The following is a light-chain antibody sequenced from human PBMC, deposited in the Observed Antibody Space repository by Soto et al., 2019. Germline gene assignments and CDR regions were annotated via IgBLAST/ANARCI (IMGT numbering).Light chain of an antibody. CDR3: CSYAGSSNV. J-gene: IGLJ1*01. CDR1: SSDVGGYNY. CDR2: DVS. V-gene: IGLV2-11*01. Sequence: QSALTQPRSVSGSPGQSVTISCTGTSSDVGGYNYVSWYQQYPGKAPKLMIYDVSKRPSGVPDRFSGSKSGNTASLTISGLQAEDEADYYCCSYAGSSNVFGTGTKVTVL.